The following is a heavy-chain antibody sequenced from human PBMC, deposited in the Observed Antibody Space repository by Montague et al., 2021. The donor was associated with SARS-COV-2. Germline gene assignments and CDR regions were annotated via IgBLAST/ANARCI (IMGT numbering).Heavy chain of an antibody. J-gene: IGHJ4*02. CDR2: IYTSGST. V-gene: IGHV4-61*02. CDR3: ARLLRWGLIATEYYFDY. CDR1: GGSISSGSYY. Sequence: TLSLTCTVSGGSISSGSYYWSWIRQPAGKGLEWIGRIYTSGSTNYNPSLKSRVTISVDTSKNQSSLKLSSVTAADTAVYYCARLLRWGLIATEYYFDYWGQGTLVTVSS. D-gene: IGHD6-25*01.